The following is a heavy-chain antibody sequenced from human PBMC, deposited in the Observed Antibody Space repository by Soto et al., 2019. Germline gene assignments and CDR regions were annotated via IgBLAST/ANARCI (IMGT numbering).Heavy chain of an antibody. J-gene: IGHJ5*01. CDR3: TGGPPNWGFDS. Sequence: GASVKVSCKASGYTFTGYYMHWVRQATGQGLEWMGWMSPKTANTGYAQKFQGRVTMTRSTSISTAYMELSSLTSEDTAVYYCTGGPPNWGFDSWGQGTPVTVSS. CDR2: MSPKTANT. V-gene: IGHV1-8*02. D-gene: IGHD7-27*01. CDR1: GYTFTGYY.